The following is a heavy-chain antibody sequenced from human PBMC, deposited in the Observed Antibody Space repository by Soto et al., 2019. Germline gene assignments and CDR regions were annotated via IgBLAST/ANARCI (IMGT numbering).Heavy chain of an antibody. CDR1: GYKFTTYF. CDR3: VRGYCTTSAWSGDLQF. CDR2: IHPSGDT. V-gene: IGHV1-46*01. J-gene: IGHJ1*01. D-gene: IGHD2-15*01. Sequence: EASVKVSCKASGYKFTTYFIHWVRQAPGQGLEWMGMIHPSGDTGYAQKFRGRVTMTIDTSTTTAYMELRNLTSEDTAVYFSVRGYCTTSAWSGDLQFRGQGNLVTVSS.